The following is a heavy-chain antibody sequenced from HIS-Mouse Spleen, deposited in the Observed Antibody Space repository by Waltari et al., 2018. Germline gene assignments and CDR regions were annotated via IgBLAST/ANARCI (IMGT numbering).Heavy chain of an antibody. J-gene: IGHJ2*01. CDR1: GGSISSSSYY. V-gene: IGHV4-39*07. CDR3: AREIPYSSSWYDWYFDL. Sequence: QLQLQESGPGLVKPSEPLSLTCTVPGGSISSSSYYWGWIRQPPGKGLEWIGSIYYSGSTYYNPSLKSRVTISVDTSKTQFSLKLSSVTAADTAVYYCAREIPYSSSWYDWYFDLWGRGTLVTVSS. CDR2: IYYSGST. D-gene: IGHD6-13*01.